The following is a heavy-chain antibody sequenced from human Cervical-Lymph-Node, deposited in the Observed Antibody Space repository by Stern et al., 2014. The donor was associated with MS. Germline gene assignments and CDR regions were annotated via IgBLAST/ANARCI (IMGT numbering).Heavy chain of an antibody. D-gene: IGHD3-22*01. CDR2: IYYTGST. Sequence: ESGPGLVKPSATLSLTCSVSGTSTTSNYWSWFRQSPGKGLEWIGNIYYTGSTNYNPSLKSRVSMSVDTSKNQFSVKVTSVTAADTAVYYCARLAASSSGPFDYWGQGTLVTVSS. J-gene: IGHJ4*02. CDR3: ARLAASSSGPFDY. CDR1: GTSTTSNY. V-gene: IGHV4-59*01.